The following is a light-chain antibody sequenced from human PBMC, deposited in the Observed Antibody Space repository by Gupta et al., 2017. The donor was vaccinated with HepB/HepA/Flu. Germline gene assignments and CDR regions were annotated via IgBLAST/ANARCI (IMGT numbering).Light chain of an antibody. Sequence: QPVLPHPPSASGPPGQRVTISCSGSSSNMGRNAVSWSQQFPGTAPKLLIHSNNERPSGGPDRLSGSKSGTSATMAISGLQAEDEADYYCAAWDDSLNGPVFGGGTKLTV. CDR2: SNN. J-gene: IGLJ3*02. CDR1: SSNMGRNA. V-gene: IGLV1-44*01. CDR3: AAWDDSLNGPV.